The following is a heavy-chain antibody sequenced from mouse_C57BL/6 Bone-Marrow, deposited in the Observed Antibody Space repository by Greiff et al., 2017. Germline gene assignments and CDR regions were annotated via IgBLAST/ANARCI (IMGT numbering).Heavy chain of an antibody. D-gene: IGHD2-4*01. CDR1: GYTFTSYG. Sequence: VQLQQSGAELVRPGASVKLSCTASGYTFTSYGISWVKQRTGQGLEWIGEIYPRSGNTYYNEKFKGKVTLTADKSSSTAYMELRSLRSKDSAVYICAREDYDKMTCFAYGGRGKLVSVTA. CDR2: IYPRSGNT. CDR3: AREDYDKMTCFAY. V-gene: IGHV1-81*01. J-gene: IGHJ3*01.